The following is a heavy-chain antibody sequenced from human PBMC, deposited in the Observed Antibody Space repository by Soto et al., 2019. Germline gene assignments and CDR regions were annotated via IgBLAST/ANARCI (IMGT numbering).Heavy chain of an antibody. Sequence: EVQLVESGGGLVQPGGSLRLSCAASGFTVRSSYMSWVRQAPGKGLEWVSLIYSGGSTYYADSVKGRFTFSRDNSNNTLYLQMNSLRAEDTAVYYCARSLLWFGELSYWGQGTLVTVSS. J-gene: IGHJ4*02. CDR2: IYSGGST. CDR1: GFTVRSSY. CDR3: ARSLLWFGELSY. D-gene: IGHD3-10*01. V-gene: IGHV3-66*01.